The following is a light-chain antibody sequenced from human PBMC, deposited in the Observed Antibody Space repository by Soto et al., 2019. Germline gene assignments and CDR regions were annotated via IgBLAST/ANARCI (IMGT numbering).Light chain of an antibody. CDR1: SSNIGSNT. J-gene: IGLJ1*01. CDR3: AAWDDSLNGYV. CDR2: SNS. Sequence: QSVLPHPPSASWTPGQRVTISCSGSSSNIGSNTVNWYQQLPGTAPKLLVYSNSQRPSGVPDRFSGSKSGTSASLAISGLQSEDEASYYCAAWDDSLNGYVFGTGTNVTVL. V-gene: IGLV1-44*01.